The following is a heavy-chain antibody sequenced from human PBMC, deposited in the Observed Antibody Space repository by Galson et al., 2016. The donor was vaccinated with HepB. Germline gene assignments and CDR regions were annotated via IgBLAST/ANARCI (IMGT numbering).Heavy chain of an antibody. D-gene: IGHD6-13*01. CDR1: GFTFSSYA. CDR3: AKDLASSSSYPGDV. Sequence: SLRLSCAASGFTFSSYAMSWVRQAPGKGLEWVSAISGNGGTTYYADSAKGRFTISRDNSKNTLYLQMNSLRAEDTAVYYCAKDLASSSSYPGDVWGQGTTVTVSS. J-gene: IGHJ6*02. CDR2: ISGNGGTT. V-gene: IGHV3-23*01.